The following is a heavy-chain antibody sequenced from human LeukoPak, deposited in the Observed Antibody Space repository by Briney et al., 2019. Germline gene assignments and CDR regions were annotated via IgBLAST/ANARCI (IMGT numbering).Heavy chain of an antibody. CDR3: ARDTYDYYFNP. D-gene: IGHD5-12*01. Sequence: SETLSLTCTVSGDSISSYYWNWIRQPPGKGLEWIGCVHYSGITYYNPSLKSRVAISVDTSKKQFSLILNSVAAADTAVYYCARDTYDYYFNPWGQGTLVTVSS. CDR2: VHYSGIT. V-gene: IGHV4-59*01. CDR1: GDSISSYY. J-gene: IGHJ5*02.